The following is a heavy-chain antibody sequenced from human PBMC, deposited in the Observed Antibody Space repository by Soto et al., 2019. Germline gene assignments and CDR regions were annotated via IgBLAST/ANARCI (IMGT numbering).Heavy chain of an antibody. CDR1: GYTFTSYY. CDR2: INPSGGST. D-gene: IGHD4-17*01. Sequence: ASVKVSCKASGYTFTSYYMHWVRQAPGQGLEWMGIINPSGGSTSYAQKFQGRVTMTRDTSTSTAYMELSRLRSDDTAVYYCARVVGDYAGWYFDYWGQGTLVTVSS. J-gene: IGHJ4*02. V-gene: IGHV1-46*01. CDR3: ARVVGDYAGWYFDY.